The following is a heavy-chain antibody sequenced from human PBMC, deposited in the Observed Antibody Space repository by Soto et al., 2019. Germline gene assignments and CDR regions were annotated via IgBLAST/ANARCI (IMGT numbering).Heavy chain of an antibody. CDR3: AKRTGRYFDY. V-gene: IGHV1-3*01. J-gene: IGHJ4*02. CDR1: GYTFTSHA. D-gene: IGHD1-1*01. Sequence: QVQLVQSGTEVKKSGASMKISCKASGYTFTSHAVHWVRQAPGQRLEWIGWINVGNGNTKYSKTFQGRVTITRDTSANTAYMELSSLGSEDTAVYYCAKRTGRYFDYWGQGTLVTVSS. CDR2: INVGNGNT.